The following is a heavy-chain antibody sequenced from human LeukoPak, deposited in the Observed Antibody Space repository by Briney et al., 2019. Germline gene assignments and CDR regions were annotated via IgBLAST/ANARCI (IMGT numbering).Heavy chain of an antibody. D-gene: IGHD3-22*01. J-gene: IGHJ4*02. CDR1: GGSIRSSYYY. V-gene: IGHV4-39*07. CDR3: ARGTYDSSGYYPRPFGY. CDR2: IYDSGST. Sequence: SETLSLTCTVSGGSIRSSYYYWGWIRQPPGKGLECIGSIYDSGSTYYNPSLKSRVTISVDTSKNQFSLKLSSVTAADTAVYYCARGTYDSSGYYPRPFGYWGQGTLVTVSS.